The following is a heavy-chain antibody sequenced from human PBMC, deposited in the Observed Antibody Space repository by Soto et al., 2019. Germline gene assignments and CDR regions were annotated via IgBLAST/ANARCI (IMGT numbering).Heavy chain of an antibody. CDR1: GDSIRSDYYH. V-gene: IGHV4-30-4*08. J-gene: IGHJ6*02. CDR3: AREDDGGDSLDV. CDR2: IHHSGSI. Sequence: QVQLQQSGPGLVKPSQTLSLTCTVSGDSIRSDYYHWTWIRQSPGKGLEWIGYIHHSGSILYNPSLKRRVTISVDTSQNQFSLHLTSVTAADTAVYFCAREDDGGDSLDVWGQGTTVTVSS. D-gene: IGHD2-21*02.